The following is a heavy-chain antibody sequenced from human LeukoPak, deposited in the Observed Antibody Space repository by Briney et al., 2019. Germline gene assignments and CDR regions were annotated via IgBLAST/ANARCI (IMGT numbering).Heavy chain of an antibody. V-gene: IGHV3-23*01. J-gene: IGHJ4*02. CDR1: GFTFSSYA. CDR2: ISGSGGST. Sequence: GGSLRLSCAASGFTFSSYAMSWVRQAPGKGLEWVSAISGSGGSTYYADSVKGRFTISRDNSKNTLYLQMTSLRAEDTAVYYCAKDPWGIVGATTPLDYWGQGTLVTVSS. D-gene: IGHD1-26*01. CDR3: AKDPWGIVGATTPLDY.